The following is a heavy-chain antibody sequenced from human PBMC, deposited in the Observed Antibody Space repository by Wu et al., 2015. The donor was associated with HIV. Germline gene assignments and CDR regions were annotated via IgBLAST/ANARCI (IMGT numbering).Heavy chain of an antibody. D-gene: IGHD4-23*01. CDR1: GYPFIDHS. Sequence: QVQLVQSGAEVKKPGASVKVSCKASGYPFIDHSIHWVRQAPGQGPEWMGWINPNTGDTNFAQRFQGRVSITTDTSIYTAYIELSRLTSEDTAVYYCARDQPGFFEVVTLAGPGYMDVVGRKGPTVIISS. CDR2: INPNTGDT. CDR3: ARDQPGFFEVVTLAGPGYMDV. V-gene: IGHV1-2*02. J-gene: IGHJ6*03.